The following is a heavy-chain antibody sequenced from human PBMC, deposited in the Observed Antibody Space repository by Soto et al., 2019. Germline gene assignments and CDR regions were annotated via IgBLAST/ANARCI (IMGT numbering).Heavy chain of an antibody. CDR2: ISKAGNVK. V-gene: IGHV3-30*03. D-gene: IGHD7-27*01. Sequence: QVQLVESGGGVVQPGRSLRLSCAASGFTFSSYGMHWVRKAPGKGLEWVAVISKAGNVKYYAEPVKGRFTISRDNSKNTLYLQMNSLGAEDTAAYYCTGEVASGYWGQGTLVTVSS. CDR1: GFTFSSYG. J-gene: IGHJ4*02. CDR3: TGEVASGY.